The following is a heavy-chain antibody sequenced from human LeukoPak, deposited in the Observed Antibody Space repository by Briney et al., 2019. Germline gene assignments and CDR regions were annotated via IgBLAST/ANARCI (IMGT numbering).Heavy chain of an antibody. Sequence: GASVNVSCKASGYTFTSYAMHWVRQAPGQRLEWMGWINAGNGNTKYSQKFQGRVTITRDTSASTAYMELSSLRSEDTAVYYCAKDLVTCSDNSCFPGYFDYWGQGTLVTVSS. CDR2: INAGNGNT. J-gene: IGHJ4*02. CDR1: GYTFTSYA. CDR3: AKDLVTCSDNSCFPGYFDY. V-gene: IGHV1-3*01. D-gene: IGHD2-15*01.